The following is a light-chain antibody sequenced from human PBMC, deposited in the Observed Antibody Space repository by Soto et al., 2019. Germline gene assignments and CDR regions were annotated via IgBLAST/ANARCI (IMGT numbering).Light chain of an antibody. Sequence: DIQMTQSPSSLSASVGDRVTITCRASQGIRRDLGWFQQKLGKAPKRLIYAAGSLESGVPSRFSRRGCGTEFTLTISSLQPEDFATYFCLQHKTYPWTFGQGTKVEIK. CDR3: LQHKTYPWT. CDR1: QGIRRD. V-gene: IGKV1-17*01. CDR2: AAG. J-gene: IGKJ1*01.